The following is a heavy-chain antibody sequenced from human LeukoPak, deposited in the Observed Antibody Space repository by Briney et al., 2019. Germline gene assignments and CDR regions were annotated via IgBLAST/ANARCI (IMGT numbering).Heavy chain of an antibody. J-gene: IGHJ3*01. Sequence: GGSLRLSCAASGFTFSNYAVMWVRHAPGQGLEWVSAITSGGAPRYADSVKGRFTISRDNSKNTLYLQMNSLRVEDTAQYFCARDPTGDYIGAFEFWGQGTGVTVSS. D-gene: IGHD4-17*01. CDR3: ARDPTGDYIGAFEF. V-gene: IGHV3-23*01. CDR2: ITSGGAP. CDR1: GFTFSNYA.